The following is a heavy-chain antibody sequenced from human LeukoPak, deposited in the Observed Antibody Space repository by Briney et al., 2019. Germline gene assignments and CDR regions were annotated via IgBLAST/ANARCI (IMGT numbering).Heavy chain of an antibody. J-gene: IGHJ5*02. D-gene: IGHD1-26*01. V-gene: IGHV3-21*01. CDR1: GFTFSYAW. CDR2: ISSSSSYI. CDR3: ARGAAREWELRGWFDP. Sequence: GGSLRLSCAASGFTFSYAWMSWVRQVPGKGLEWVSSISSSSSYIYYADSVKGRFTISRDNAKNSLYLQMNSLRAEDTAVYYCARGAAREWELRGWFDPWGQGTLVTVSS.